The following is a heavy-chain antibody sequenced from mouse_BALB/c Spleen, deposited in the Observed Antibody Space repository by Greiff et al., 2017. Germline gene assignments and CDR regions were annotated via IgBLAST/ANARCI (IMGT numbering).Heavy chain of an antibody. CDR1: GFTFSSYG. D-gene: IGHD2-4*01. CDR2: INSNGGST. V-gene: IGHV5-6-3*01. J-gene: IGHJ4*01. CDR3: AKIYYDYDVYYAMDY. Sequence: EVHLVESGGGLVQPGGSLKLSCAASGFTFSSYGMSWVRQTPDKRLELVATINSNGGSTYYPDSVKGRFTISRDNAKNTLYLQMSSLKSEDTAMYYCAKIYYDYDVYYAMDYWGQGTSVTVSS.